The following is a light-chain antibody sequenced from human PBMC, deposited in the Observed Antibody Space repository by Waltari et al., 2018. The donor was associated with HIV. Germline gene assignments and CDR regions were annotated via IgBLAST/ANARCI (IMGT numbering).Light chain of an antibody. CDR1: QSTSSY. J-gene: IGKJ1*01. CDR2: AAS. V-gene: IGKV1-39*01. Sequence: DIQMTQSPSSLSASVGDRVTITCRASQSTSSYLNWYQQKPGKAPKLLIYAASSLQSGVASRFSGSGSGTDFTLTISSLQPEDFATYYCQQTYSTPPTFGQGTKVEIK. CDR3: QQTYSTPPT.